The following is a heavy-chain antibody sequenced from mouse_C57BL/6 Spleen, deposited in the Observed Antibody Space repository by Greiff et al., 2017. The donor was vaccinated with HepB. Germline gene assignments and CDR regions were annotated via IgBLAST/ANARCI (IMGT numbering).Heavy chain of an antibody. CDR1: GYTFTDYN. CDR2: INPNNGGT. V-gene: IGHV1-22*01. J-gene: IGHJ4*01. Sequence: EVQLQESGPELVKPGASVKMSRKASGYTFTDYNMHWVKQSHGKSLEWIGYINPNNGGTSYNQKFKGKATLTVNKSSSTAYMELRSLTSEDSAVYYCARYEGFMDYWGQGTSVTVSS. CDR3: ARYEGFMDY. D-gene: IGHD3-3*01.